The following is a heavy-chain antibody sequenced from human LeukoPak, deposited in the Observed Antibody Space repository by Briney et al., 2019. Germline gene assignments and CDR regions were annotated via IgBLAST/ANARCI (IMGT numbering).Heavy chain of an antibody. CDR1: GYTFTSYG. CDR3: ARGRSVNYYDSSGYSDY. Sequence: ASVKVSCKASGYTFTSYGISWVRQAPGQGLEWMGWISAYNGNTNYAQKLQGRVTMTTDTSTSTAYMELRSLRSDDTAVYYCARGRSVNYYDSSGYSDYWGQGTLVTVSS. D-gene: IGHD3-22*01. J-gene: IGHJ4*02. V-gene: IGHV1-18*01. CDR2: ISAYNGNT.